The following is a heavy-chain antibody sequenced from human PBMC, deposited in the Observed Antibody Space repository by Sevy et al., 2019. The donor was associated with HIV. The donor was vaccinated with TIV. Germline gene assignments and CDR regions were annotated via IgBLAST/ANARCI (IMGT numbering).Heavy chain of an antibody. Sequence: GGSLSLSCAASEFTFSDYYMSWIRQAPGKGLEWVSYISSRSTYTNYADSVKGRFTISRDNARNSLYLQMNSLRAEDTAVYYCARVRYDSGSYYKDYWGQGTLVTVSS. V-gene: IGHV3-11*06. J-gene: IGHJ4*02. D-gene: IGHD3-10*01. CDR2: ISSRSTYT. CDR1: EFTFSDYY. CDR3: ARVRYDSGSYYKDY.